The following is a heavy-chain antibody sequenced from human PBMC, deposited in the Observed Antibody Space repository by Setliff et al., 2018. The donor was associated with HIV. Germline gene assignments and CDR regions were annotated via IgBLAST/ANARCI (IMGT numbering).Heavy chain of an antibody. CDR3: ARDLGYCTSTSCYGVFDY. Sequence: VASVKVSCKASGGTFSSYAISWVRQAPGQGLEWMGRIIPIFGTANYAQKFQGRVTITADKSTSTAYLELSSLRSEDTAVYYCARDLGYCTSTSCYGVFDYWGQGTLVTVSS. V-gene: IGHV1-69*06. J-gene: IGHJ4*02. D-gene: IGHD2-2*01. CDR1: GGTFSSYA. CDR2: IIPIFGTA.